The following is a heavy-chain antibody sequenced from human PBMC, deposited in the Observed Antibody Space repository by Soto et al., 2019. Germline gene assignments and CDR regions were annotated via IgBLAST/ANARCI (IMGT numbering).Heavy chain of an antibody. V-gene: IGHV4-28*01. CDR1: GYSISSSNW. J-gene: IGHJ4*02. CDR3: ARREIQGPIDY. Sequence: QVQLQESGPGLVKASDTLSLTFAVSGYSISSSNWWGWIRQPPGKGLEWIGYIYYSGTTYYNPSLKSRVTMSVDTSKNQFSLKLTSVTAVDTAVYYCARREIQGPIDYWGQGTLVTVSS. D-gene: IGHD1-26*01. CDR2: IYYSGTT.